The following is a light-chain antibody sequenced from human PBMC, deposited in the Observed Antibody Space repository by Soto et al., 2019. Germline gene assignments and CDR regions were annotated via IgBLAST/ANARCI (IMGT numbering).Light chain of an antibody. CDR2: ATS. J-gene: IGKJ2*01. CDR3: QQSYTTPVYS. V-gene: IGKV1-12*01. CDR1: QGISNW. Sequence: DIQMTQSPSSVSASVGDRVTITCRASQGISNWLAWYQQKPGKAPKLLIYATSNLQSGVPSRFSGSGSGTDFTLTISSLQPEDFAAYYCQQSYTTPVYSFGQGTKVEIK.